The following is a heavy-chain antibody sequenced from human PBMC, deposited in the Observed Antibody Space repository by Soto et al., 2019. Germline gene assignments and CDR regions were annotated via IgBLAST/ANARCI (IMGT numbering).Heavy chain of an antibody. Sequence: AGGSLRLSCAASGFTFSSYGMHWVRQAPGKGLEWVAVIWYDGSNKYYADSVKGRFTISRDNSKNTLYLQMNSLRAEDTAVYYCARDLSYDFGKFDWVNYYGMDVWGQGTTVTVSS. CDR3: ARDLSYDFGKFDWVNYYGMDV. J-gene: IGHJ6*02. D-gene: IGHD3-3*01. CDR1: GFTFSSYG. CDR2: IWYDGSNK. V-gene: IGHV3-33*01.